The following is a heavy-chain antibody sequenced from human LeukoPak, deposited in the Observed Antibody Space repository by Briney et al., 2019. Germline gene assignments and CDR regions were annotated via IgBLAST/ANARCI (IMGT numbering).Heavy chain of an antibody. CDR2: IGPTGTDR. J-gene: IGHJ4*02. V-gene: IGHV3-21*01. CDR3: ATETIGRHYDY. Sequence: PGGSLRLSCAASGFTFSSCGFNWVRQAPGKGLEWVSSIGPTGTDRYYADSVRGRFTISRDNAKNSMYLQMGSLRDEDTAVYYCATETIGRHYDYWGQGTLPTVSS. CDR1: GFTFSSCG. D-gene: IGHD1-14*01.